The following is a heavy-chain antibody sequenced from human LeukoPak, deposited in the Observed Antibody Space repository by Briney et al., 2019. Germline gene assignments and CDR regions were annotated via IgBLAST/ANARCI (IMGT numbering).Heavy chain of an antibody. CDR3: ARHRYYYDSSGYSDAFDI. Sequence: SETLSLTCTVSGGSISSSSYYWGWIRQPPGKGLEWIGSIYYSGSTHYNPSLKSRVTISVDTSKNQFSLKLSSVTAADTAVYYCARHRYYYDSSGYSDAFDIWGQGTMVTVSS. J-gene: IGHJ3*02. D-gene: IGHD3-22*01. CDR2: IYYSGST. V-gene: IGHV4-39*01. CDR1: GGSISSSSYY.